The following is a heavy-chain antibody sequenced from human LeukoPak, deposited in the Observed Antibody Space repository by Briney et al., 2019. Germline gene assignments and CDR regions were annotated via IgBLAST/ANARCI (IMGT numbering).Heavy chain of an antibody. J-gene: IGHJ6*03. CDR1: GFTFSSYA. Sequence: GGSLRLSXAASGFTFSSYAMTWVRQTPGKGLEWVSTISGSGGNTYYADSVKGRFTISRDNAKNSLYLQMNSLRAEDTAVYYCARLYYYYMDVWGKGTTVTVSS. CDR3: ARLYYYYMDV. CDR2: ISGSGGNT. V-gene: IGHV3-23*01.